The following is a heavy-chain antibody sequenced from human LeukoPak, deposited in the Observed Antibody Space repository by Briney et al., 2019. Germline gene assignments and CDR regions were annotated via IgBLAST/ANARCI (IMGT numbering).Heavy chain of an antibody. V-gene: IGHV4-31*03. CDR2: IYYSGST. J-gene: IGHJ4*02. D-gene: IGHD2-15*01. Sequence: ASETLSLTCTVSGGSISSGGYYWSWIRQHPGKGLEWIGYIYYSGSTYYNPSLKSRVTISVDTSKNQFSLKLSSVTAADTAVYYCARVYCSGGSCVFDYWGQGTLVTVSS. CDR3: ARVYCSGGSCVFDY. CDR1: GGSISSGGYY.